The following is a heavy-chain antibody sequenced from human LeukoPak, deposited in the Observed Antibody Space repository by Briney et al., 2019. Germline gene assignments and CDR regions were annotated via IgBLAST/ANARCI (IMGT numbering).Heavy chain of an antibody. Sequence: KPSETLSLTCAVYGGSFSGYCWSWIRQPPGKGLEWIGEINHSGSTNYNPSLKSRVTISVDTSKNQFSLKLSSVTAADTAVYYCARGRGSSGWFDAFDIWGQGTMVTVSS. J-gene: IGHJ3*02. V-gene: IGHV4-34*01. D-gene: IGHD6-19*01. CDR1: GGSFSGYC. CDR3: ARGRGSSGWFDAFDI. CDR2: INHSGST.